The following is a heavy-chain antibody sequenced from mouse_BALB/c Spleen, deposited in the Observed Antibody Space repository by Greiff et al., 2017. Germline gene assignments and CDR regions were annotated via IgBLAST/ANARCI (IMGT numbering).Heavy chain of an antibody. D-gene: IGHD1-1*01. CDR3: ARHYYGSSYPHWYFDV. Sequence: EVKLVESGGDLVKPGGSLKLSCAASGFTFSSYGMSWVRQTPDKRLEWVATISSGGSYTYYPDSVKGRFTISRDNAKNTLYLQMSSLKSEDTAMYYCARHYYGSSYPHWYFDVRGAGTTVTVSS. CDR1: GFTFSSYG. CDR2: ISSGGSYT. J-gene: IGHJ1*01. V-gene: IGHV5-6*01.